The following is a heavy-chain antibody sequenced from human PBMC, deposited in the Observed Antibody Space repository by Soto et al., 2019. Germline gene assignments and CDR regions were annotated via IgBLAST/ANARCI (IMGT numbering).Heavy chain of an antibody. CDR1: GGSISSYY. CDR3: ARGGYYFYYAMDV. Sequence: SETLSLTCTVSGGSISSYYWSWIRQPPGKGLEWIGYIYYSGSTYHNPSLKSRVTISIDTSKNQFSLKLSSVTAADTAVYYCARGGYYFYYAMDVWGQGTTVTVSS. CDR2: IYYSGST. J-gene: IGHJ6*02. V-gene: IGHV4-59*06.